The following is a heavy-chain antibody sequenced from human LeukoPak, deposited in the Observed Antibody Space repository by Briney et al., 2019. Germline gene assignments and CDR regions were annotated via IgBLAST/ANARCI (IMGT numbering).Heavy chain of an antibody. CDR1: GYTFTGHS. CDR2: IIPIFGTA. D-gene: IGHD6-6*01. J-gene: IGHJ4*02. V-gene: IGHV1-69*05. CDR3: ARGALIAARPEALDY. Sequence: SVKVSCKASGYTFTGHSIHWVRQAPGQGLEWMGGIIPIFGTANYAQKFQGRVTITTDESTSTAYMELSSLRSEDTAVYYCARGALIAARPEALDYWGQGTLVTVSS.